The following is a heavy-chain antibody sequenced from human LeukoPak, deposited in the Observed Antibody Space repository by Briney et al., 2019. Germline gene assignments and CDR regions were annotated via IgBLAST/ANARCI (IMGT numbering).Heavy chain of an antibody. CDR3: AREEKGYYYGSGSSIDY. CDR1: GLTFSNFA. V-gene: IGHV3-23*01. J-gene: IGHJ4*02. Sequence: PGGSLRLSCAASGLTFSNFAMSWVRQPPGKGLEWVSAVSGGGRSTFYADSVKGRFIISRDDSKNTLYLQMNSLRAEDTAVYYCAREEKGYYYGSGSSIDYWGQGTLVTVSS. D-gene: IGHD3-10*01. CDR2: VSGGGRST.